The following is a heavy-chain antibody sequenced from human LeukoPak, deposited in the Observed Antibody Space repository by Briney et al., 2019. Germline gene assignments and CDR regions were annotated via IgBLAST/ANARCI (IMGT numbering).Heavy chain of an antibody. CDR1: GFTFRSYW. CDR2: IYSGGST. CDR3: ATDSGGYDAFDV. Sequence: GGSLRLSCAASGFTFRSYWMHGVRQAPGKGREWGSVIYSGGSTYYSASVQGRFTISRDHFKNTMSIQLNSLSLEAPAVYYCATDSGGYDAFDVWGQGTMVTVSS. J-gene: IGHJ3*01. D-gene: IGHD2-15*01. V-gene: IGHV3-66*01.